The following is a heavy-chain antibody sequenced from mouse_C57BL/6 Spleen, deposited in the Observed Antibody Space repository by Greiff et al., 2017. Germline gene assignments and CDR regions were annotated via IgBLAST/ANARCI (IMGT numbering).Heavy chain of an antibody. Sequence: DVHLVESGGGLVKPGGSLKLSCAASGFTFSSYAMSWVRQTPEKRLEWVATISDGGSYTYYPDNVKGRFTISRDNAKNNLYLQMSHLKSEDTAMYYCAGDYYGNFSWFAYWGQGTLVTVSA. J-gene: IGHJ3*01. CDR1: GFTFSSYA. V-gene: IGHV5-4*01. CDR2: ISDGGSYT. D-gene: IGHD2-1*01. CDR3: AGDYYGNFSWFAY.